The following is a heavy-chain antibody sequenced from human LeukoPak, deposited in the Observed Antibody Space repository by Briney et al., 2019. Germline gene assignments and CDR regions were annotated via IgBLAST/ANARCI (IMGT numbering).Heavy chain of an antibody. CDR2: IYSGGST. V-gene: IGHV3-53*01. Sequence: ETLSLTCAVYGESLNSYYWSWVRQAPGKGLEWVSVIYSGGSTYYADSVKGRFTIPRDNSKNTLYLQMNSLRAEDTAVYYCARDPAGTDAFDIWGQGTMVTVSS. CDR3: ARDPAGTDAFDI. CDR1: GESLNSYY. D-gene: IGHD6-13*01. J-gene: IGHJ3*02.